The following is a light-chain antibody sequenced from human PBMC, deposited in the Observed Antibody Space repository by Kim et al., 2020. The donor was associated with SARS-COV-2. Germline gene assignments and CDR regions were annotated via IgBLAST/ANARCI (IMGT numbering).Light chain of an antibody. Sequence: VALGQTVRITCQGDSLRSYYATWYQQKPGQSPILLIYGKNNRPSGIPDRFSGSSSGNTASLTITGTQAGDEADYYCNSRDTNDIVLFGGGTQLTVL. V-gene: IGLV3-19*01. CDR1: SLRSYY. CDR2: GKN. CDR3: NSRDTNDIVL. J-gene: IGLJ2*01.